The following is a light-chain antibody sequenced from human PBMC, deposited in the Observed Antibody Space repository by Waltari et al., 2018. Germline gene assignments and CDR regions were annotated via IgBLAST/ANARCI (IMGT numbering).Light chain of an antibody. Sequence: SVLTQPPSASGTPGQGVAISCSGSSSNIGSNAVDWYQQFPGSAPKLLIYTNDQRPPGGPGRFSGSKSGTSASLSISGLQSEDEAHYYCATWDNSLNGPVFGGGTKLTVL. CDR3: ATWDNSLNGPV. J-gene: IGLJ2*01. V-gene: IGLV1-44*01. CDR1: SSNIGSNA. CDR2: TND.